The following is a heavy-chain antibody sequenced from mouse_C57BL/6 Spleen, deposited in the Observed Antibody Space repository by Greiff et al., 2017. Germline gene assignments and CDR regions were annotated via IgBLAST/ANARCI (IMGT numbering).Heavy chain of an antibody. CDR2: IWSGGST. Sequence: VQLQQSGPGLVQPSQSLSITCTVSGFSLTSYGVHWVRQSPGKGLEWLGVIWSGGSTDSNAAFISRLSISKDNSKSQVFFKMNSLQADDTAIYYCARGEFYGSSSHGYFDVWGTGTTVTVSA. CDR1: GFSLTSYG. D-gene: IGHD1-1*01. J-gene: IGHJ1*03. V-gene: IGHV2-2*01. CDR3: ARGEFYGSSSHGYFDV.